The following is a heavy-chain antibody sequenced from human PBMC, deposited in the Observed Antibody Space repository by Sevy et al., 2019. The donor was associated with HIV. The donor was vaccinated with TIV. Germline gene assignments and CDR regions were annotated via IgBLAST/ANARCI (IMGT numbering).Heavy chain of an antibody. CDR2: IKSESDGGTL. Sequence: GGSLRLSCVVSGLDFKEAWMNWVRQAPGKGLEWVAGIKSESDGGTLDYAAPVKGRFTISRDDSRNTLFLEMDSVKTEAAAVYYCAKHDIVLGGMDVWGQGTTVTVSS. CDR3: AKHDIVLGGMDV. D-gene: IGHD2-15*01. V-gene: IGHV3-15*01. J-gene: IGHJ6*02. CDR1: GLDFKEAW.